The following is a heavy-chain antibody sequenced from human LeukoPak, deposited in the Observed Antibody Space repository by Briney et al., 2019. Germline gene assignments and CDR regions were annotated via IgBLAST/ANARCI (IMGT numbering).Heavy chain of an antibody. CDR1: GGSISSGSYY. D-gene: IGHD3-22*01. CDR3: AREFSSSLKWLSKYNWFDP. Sequence: PSETLSLTCTVSGGSISSGSYYWSWIRQPAGEGLEWIGRIYTSGSTNYNPSLKSRVTISVDTSKNQFSLKLSSVTAADTAVYYCAREFSSSLKWLSKYNWFDPWGQGTLVTVSS. CDR2: IYTSGST. J-gene: IGHJ5*02. V-gene: IGHV4-61*02.